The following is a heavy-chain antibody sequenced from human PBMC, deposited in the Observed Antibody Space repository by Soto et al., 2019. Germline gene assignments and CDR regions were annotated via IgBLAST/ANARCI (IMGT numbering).Heavy chain of an antibody. CDR2: IYYSGST. CDR1: GGSISSSSYY. D-gene: IGHD3-22*01. Sequence: SETLSLTCTVSGGSISSSSYYWGWIRQPPGKGLEWIGSIYYSGSTYYNPSLKSRVTISVDTSKNQFSLKLSSVTAADTAVYYCARPFNYYDSSGPIFYWGQGTLVTVSS. J-gene: IGHJ4*02. CDR3: ARPFNYYDSSGPIFY. V-gene: IGHV4-39*01.